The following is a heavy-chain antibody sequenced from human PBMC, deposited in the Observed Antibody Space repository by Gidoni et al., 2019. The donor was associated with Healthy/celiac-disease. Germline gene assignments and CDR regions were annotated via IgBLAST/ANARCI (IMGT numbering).Heavy chain of an antibody. Sequence: EVQLVESGVGLVKPGGSLRLFCAAPGFTFSRYSMNWVRQAPGKGLEWVSSISSSSSYIYYADSVKGRFTISRDNAKNSLYLQMNSLRAEDTAVYYCARVYNYYQTTNDVFDIWGQGTMVTVSS. V-gene: IGHV3-21*01. CDR1: GFTFSRYS. CDR2: ISSSSSYI. J-gene: IGHJ3*02. CDR3: ARVYNYYQTTNDVFDI. D-gene: IGHD3-22*01.